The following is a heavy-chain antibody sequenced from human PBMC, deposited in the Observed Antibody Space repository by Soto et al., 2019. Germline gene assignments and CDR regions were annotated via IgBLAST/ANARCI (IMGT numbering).Heavy chain of an antibody. CDR3: ARGDQDFWSGPFDY. V-gene: IGHV4-4*07. CDR1: GGSISNYF. CDR2: IDNSGST. J-gene: IGHJ4*02. D-gene: IGHD3-3*01. Sequence: PSETLSLTCTVSGGSISNYFCNWIRQPAGKGLEWIGRIDNSGSTNYNPSLKSRITMSADTSRNQFSLKLNSVTAADTAVYYCARGDQDFWSGPFDYWGQGALVTVSS.